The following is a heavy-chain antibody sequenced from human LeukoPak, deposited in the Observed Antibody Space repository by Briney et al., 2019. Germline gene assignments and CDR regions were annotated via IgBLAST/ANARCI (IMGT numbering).Heavy chain of an antibody. CDR1: GYTSTDHY. CDR3: ARDAISRGMIDY. Sequence: ASVKVSCKASGYTSTDHYIHWVRQAPGQGLEWMGWINTNSGGTNYVPKFQGRVTMTRDTSINTAYMELSRLKSDDTAVYPCARDAISRGMIDYWGQGTLVTVSS. V-gene: IGHV1-2*02. J-gene: IGHJ4*02. CDR2: INTNSGGT. D-gene: IGHD1-1*01.